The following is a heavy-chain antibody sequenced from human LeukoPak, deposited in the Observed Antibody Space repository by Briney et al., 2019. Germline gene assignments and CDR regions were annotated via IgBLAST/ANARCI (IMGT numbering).Heavy chain of an antibody. D-gene: IGHD2-8*01. Sequence: GGSLRLSCAASGFTFSSYGMHWVRQAPGKGLEWVAFIRYDGSNKYYADSVKGRFTISRDNSKNALYLQMNSLRAEDTAVYYCARVSVYWDSSQYGMGVWGQGTTVTVSS. CDR2: IRYDGSNK. V-gene: IGHV3-30*02. CDR3: ARVSVYWDSSQYGMGV. J-gene: IGHJ6*02. CDR1: GFTFSSYG.